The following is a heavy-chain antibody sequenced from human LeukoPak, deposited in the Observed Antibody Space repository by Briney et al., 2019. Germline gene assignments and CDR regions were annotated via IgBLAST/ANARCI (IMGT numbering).Heavy chain of an antibody. V-gene: IGHV1-69*13. Sequence: SVTVSCTASGGTFSSYAISWVRQAPGQGLEWMGGIIPIFGTANYAQKFQGRVTITADESTSTAYMELSSLRSEDTAVYYCARDRRFNIVVVSAEYFQRWGQGTLVTVSS. CDR3: ARDRRFNIVVVSAEYFQR. J-gene: IGHJ1*01. CDR2: IIPIFGTA. CDR1: GGTFSSYA. D-gene: IGHD3-22*01.